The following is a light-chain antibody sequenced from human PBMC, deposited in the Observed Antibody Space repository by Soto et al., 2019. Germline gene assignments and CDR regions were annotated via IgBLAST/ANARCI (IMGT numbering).Light chain of an antibody. J-gene: IGLJ1*01. CDR2: RNN. V-gene: IGLV1-47*01. Sequence: QSALTQPPSASGTPGQTVSLSCSGSSSNIGSNYVSWYQQLPGTAPKLLIYRNNQRPSGVPERFSGSKSGTSASLAISGLRSEDEADYYCAAWDDSVSGPNYVFGTGTKVTVL. CDR1: SSNIGSNY. CDR3: AAWDDSVSGPNYV.